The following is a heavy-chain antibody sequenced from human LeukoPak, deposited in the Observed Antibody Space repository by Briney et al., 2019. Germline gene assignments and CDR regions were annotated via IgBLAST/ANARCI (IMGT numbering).Heavy chain of an antibody. CDR1: GYIFTTYW. CDR3: ARGLRGGPSGGGLDY. D-gene: IGHD2-15*01. V-gene: IGHV5-10-1*01. CDR2: IDASDSYT. Sequence: GASLLISCKGSGYIFTTYWITGVRQLPGKGLEWMGRIDASDSYTNYSPSFQGHVTISADKSINTAYLQWSSLKASDTAMYYCARGLRGGPSGGGLDYWGQGTLVTVSS. J-gene: IGHJ4*02.